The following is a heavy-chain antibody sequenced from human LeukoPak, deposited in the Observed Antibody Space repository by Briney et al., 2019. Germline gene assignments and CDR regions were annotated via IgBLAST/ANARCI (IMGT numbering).Heavy chain of an antibody. CDR3: AKDLTMVRGPSPWFDP. CDR2: ISVSGGST. D-gene: IGHD3-10*01. J-gene: IGHJ5*02. Sequence: GGSLRLSCAASGFTFSSYAMSWVRQAPGQGLEWVSAISVSGGSTYYADSVKGRFTISRDNSKNTLYLQMNSLRAEDTAVYYCAKDLTMVRGPSPWFDPWGQGTLVTVSS. V-gene: IGHV3-23*01. CDR1: GFTFSSYA.